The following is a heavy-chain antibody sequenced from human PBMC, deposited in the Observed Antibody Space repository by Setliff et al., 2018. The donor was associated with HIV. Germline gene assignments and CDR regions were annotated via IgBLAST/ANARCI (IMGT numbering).Heavy chain of an antibody. V-gene: IGHV4-4*08. CDR2: IYSSGSI. CDR3: ARDNSYYYGSGSHYWYGMDV. D-gene: IGHD3-10*01. J-gene: IGHJ6*01. CDR1: GGSISSHC. Sequence: SETLSLTCTVSGGSISSHCWSWIRQSPGKALEWIGYIYSSGSIIYNPSLKSRVTISVDTSKNQFSLKLSSVTAADTAVYYCARDNSYYYGSGSHYWYGMDVWGQGTTVTVSS.